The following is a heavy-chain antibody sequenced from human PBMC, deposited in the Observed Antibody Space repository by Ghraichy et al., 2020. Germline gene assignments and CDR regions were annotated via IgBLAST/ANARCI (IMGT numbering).Heavy chain of an antibody. CDR3: ARGNRLIDPKYQLLQRRIAAAGTRGGMDV. Sequence: ASVKVSCKASGYTFTSYDINWVRQATGQGLEWMGWMNPNSGNTGYAQKFQGRVTMTRNTSISTAYMELSSLRSEDTAVYYCARGNRLIDPKYQLLQRRIAAAGTRGGMDVWGQGTTVTVSS. J-gene: IGHJ6*02. CDR2: MNPNSGNT. CDR1: GYTFTSYD. D-gene: IGHD6-13*01. V-gene: IGHV1-8*01.